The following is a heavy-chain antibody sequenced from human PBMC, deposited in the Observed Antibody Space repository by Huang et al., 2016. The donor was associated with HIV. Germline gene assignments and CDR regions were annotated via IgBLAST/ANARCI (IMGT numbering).Heavy chain of an antibody. Sequence: QVRLQESGPGLVKPSETLSLTCIVSGGSISDHYWSWIRQPPGKGLEWIGYIYHSGSPNYNPSLKSRVTMSLDTSKNQFSLKLSSVTAADTAVYYCARVRYFDWLSRVFDYWGQGTLVTV. CDR2: IYHSGSP. CDR3: ARVRYFDWLSRVFDY. V-gene: IGHV4-59*11. CDR1: GGSISDHY. D-gene: IGHD3-9*01. J-gene: IGHJ4*02.